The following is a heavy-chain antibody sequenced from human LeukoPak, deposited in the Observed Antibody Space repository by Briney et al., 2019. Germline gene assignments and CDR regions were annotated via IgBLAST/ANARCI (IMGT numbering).Heavy chain of an antibody. CDR2: IYTSGST. J-gene: IGHJ6*04. CDR3: AKDTRPNFSGYPSVNEV. V-gene: IGHV4-4*07. CDR1: GGSINSYY. D-gene: IGHD3-22*01. Sequence: PSETLSLTCTVSGGSINSYYWSWLRQPAGKGLEWIGRIYTSGSTNYNPSLKSRVTMSVDTSKNHFSLKLSSVTAADTAVYYCAKDTRPNFSGYPSVNEVWGKGTTVTVSS.